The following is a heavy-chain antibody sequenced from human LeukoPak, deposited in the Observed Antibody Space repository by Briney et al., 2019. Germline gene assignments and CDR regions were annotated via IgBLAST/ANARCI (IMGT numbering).Heavy chain of an antibody. CDR1: GFTLSDYY. V-gene: IGHV3-11*06. D-gene: IGHD3-16*01. Sequence: KPGGSLRLSCAASGFTLSDYYMSWIRQAPGKGLEWISYITNGSIFRNYADSVQGRFLISRDTGKSSLFLQMNSLRAEDTAVYYCARWGGLHAFDIWGQGTMVTVSS. CDR2: ITNGSIFR. CDR3: ARWGGLHAFDI. J-gene: IGHJ3*02.